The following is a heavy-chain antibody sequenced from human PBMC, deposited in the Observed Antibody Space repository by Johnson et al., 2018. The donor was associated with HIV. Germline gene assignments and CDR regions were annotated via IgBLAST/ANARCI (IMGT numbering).Heavy chain of an antibody. CDR2: IYSGGST. Sequence: VQLVESGGGLVKPGGSLRLFCAGSGILFDDYAMHWVRQAPGKGLEWVSVIYSGGSTYYADSVKGRFTISRDNSKNTLYLQMNSLRAEDTAVYYCARDVAATMIVVGGAYDAFDIWGQGTMVTVSS. J-gene: IGHJ3*02. V-gene: IGHV3-66*01. CDR1: GILFDDYA. CDR3: ARDVAATMIVVGGAYDAFDI. D-gene: IGHD3-22*01.